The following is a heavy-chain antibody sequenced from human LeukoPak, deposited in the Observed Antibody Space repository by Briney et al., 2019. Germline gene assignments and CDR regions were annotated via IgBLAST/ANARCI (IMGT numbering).Heavy chain of an antibody. CDR3: AKDLYSSTQYYFDY. CDR1: GFNFDDYA. D-gene: IGHD6-13*01. V-gene: IGHV3-9*01. CDR2: NCWNSGSI. Sequence: PGGALPLSCASSGFNFDDYAMHGVRQAAGKGVAGVSGNCWNSGSIGYADSVKGRFTISRDNAKNSMYLQMHSLRAEDTALYYCAKDLYSSTQYYFDYWGQGTLVTVSS. J-gene: IGHJ4*02.